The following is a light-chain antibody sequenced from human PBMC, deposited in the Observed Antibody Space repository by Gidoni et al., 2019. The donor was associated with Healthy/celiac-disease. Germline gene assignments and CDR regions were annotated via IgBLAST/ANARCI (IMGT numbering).Light chain of an antibody. V-gene: IGKV2-28*01. CDR2: LGS. Sequence: DIVMTQSPLSLPVTPGEPASISCRSSQSLLHSNGYNYLDWYLQKPGQSPQLLIYLGSTRAPGVLDRFSGSGSGTDFTLKISRVEAGDVGVYYCMQALQTPWTFGQGTKVEIK. CDR1: QSLLHSNGYNY. CDR3: MQALQTPWT. J-gene: IGKJ1*01.